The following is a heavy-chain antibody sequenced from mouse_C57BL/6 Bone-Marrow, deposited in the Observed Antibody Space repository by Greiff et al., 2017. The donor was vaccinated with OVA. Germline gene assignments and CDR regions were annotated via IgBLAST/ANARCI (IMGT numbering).Heavy chain of an antibody. CDR1: GFTFSSYA. J-gene: IGHJ3*01. D-gene: IGHD2-10*01. V-gene: IGHV5-4*01. Sequence: EVKLVESGGGLVKPGGSLKLSCAASGFTFSSYAMSWVRQTPEKRLEWVATISDGGSYTYYPDNVKGRFTISRDNAKNNLYLQMSHLKSEDTAMYYCARDRGGAYPRPFAYWGQGTLVTVSA. CDR2: ISDGGSYT. CDR3: ARDRGGAYPRPFAY.